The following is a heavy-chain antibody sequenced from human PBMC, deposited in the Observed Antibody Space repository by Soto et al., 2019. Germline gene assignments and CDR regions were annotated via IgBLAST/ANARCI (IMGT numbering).Heavy chain of an antibody. CDR1: GYSISSSNW. Sequence: QVQLQESGPGLVKPSDTLSLTCAVSGYSISSSNWWGWIRQPPGKGLEWIGYIYYSGSTYYNPSLVGRVTMSVDTSKNQLSLKLSSVTAVDTAVYYCARKLSGWAFDYWGQGTLVTVSS. J-gene: IGHJ4*02. D-gene: IGHD6-19*01. CDR2: IYYSGST. V-gene: IGHV4-28*01. CDR3: ARKLSGWAFDY.